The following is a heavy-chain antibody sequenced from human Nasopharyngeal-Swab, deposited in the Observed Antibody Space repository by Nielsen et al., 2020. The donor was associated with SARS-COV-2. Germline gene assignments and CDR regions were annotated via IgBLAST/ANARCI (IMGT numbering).Heavy chain of an antibody. Sequence: GESLKISCAASGFTFSSYSMSWVRQAPGKGLEWVGRIKSKTDGGTTDYAAPVKGRFTISRDDSKNTLYLQMNSLKTEDTAVYYCTTDRVPPYYDFWSGYYPYFDYWGQGTLVTVSS. CDR3: TTDRVPPYYDFWSGYYPYFDY. CDR1: GFTFSSYS. CDR2: IKSKTDGGTT. V-gene: IGHV3-15*01. D-gene: IGHD3-3*01. J-gene: IGHJ4*02.